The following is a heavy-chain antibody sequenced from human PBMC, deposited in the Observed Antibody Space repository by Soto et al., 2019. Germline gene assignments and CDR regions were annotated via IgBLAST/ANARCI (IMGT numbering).Heavy chain of an antibody. J-gene: IGHJ4*02. CDR1: GYTLDDYA. CDR2: ISWESGSI. V-gene: IGHV3-9*01. Sequence: HPGGSLRLSCAASGYTLDDYAMHWGRQAPGKGLEWVSGISWESGSIGYADAVKGRFTISGDNAKNCLYLQMNSLRAEDTALYYCVRQASVAGTHFDYWGQGNLVTVSS. D-gene: IGHD6-19*01. CDR3: VRQASVAGTHFDY.